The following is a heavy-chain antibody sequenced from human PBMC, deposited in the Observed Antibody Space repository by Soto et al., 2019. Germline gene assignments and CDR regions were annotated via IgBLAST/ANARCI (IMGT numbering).Heavy chain of an antibody. Sequence: HPGGSLRLSCAASGFTFGDYAMHWVRQAPGKGLEWVSGISWNSGSVAYADSVKGRFTISRDNAKNSLYLQMNSLRAEDTAFYYCAKDQGFGLLPTNWFDPWGQGTLVTVSS. CDR2: ISWNSGSV. CDR3: AKDQGFGLLPTNWFDP. CDR1: GFTFGDYA. V-gene: IGHV3-9*01. D-gene: IGHD1-26*01. J-gene: IGHJ5*02.